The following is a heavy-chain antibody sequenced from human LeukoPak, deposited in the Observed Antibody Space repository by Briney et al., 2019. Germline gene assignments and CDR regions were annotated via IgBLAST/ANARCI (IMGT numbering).Heavy chain of an antibody. CDR1: GFFFSSYG. Sequence: GGSLRLSCAASGFFFSSYGMHWVRQAPGKGLEWVAGTSYEGTNKFYGDSVKGRFTISRDNSQNTLCLQMDSLRAEDTAVYYCAKSTRVNSRDYGMDVWGQGTTVTVFS. J-gene: IGHJ6*02. CDR2: TSYEGTNK. CDR3: AKSTRVNSRDYGMDV. D-gene: IGHD1-7*01. V-gene: IGHV3-30*18.